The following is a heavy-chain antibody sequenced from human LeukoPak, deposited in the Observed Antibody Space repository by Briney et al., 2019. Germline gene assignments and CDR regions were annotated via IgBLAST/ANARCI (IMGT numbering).Heavy chain of an antibody. J-gene: IGHJ4*02. CDR1: GGSLSTHH. Sequence: RPSETLSLTCVVSGGSLSTHHWSWIRQSPGRGLEWIGYISDSGSTNYNPSLKSRVTISVGTSKNQSSLMLSSVTAADTAVYYCARGYDSSAYYPFNYWGQGTLVTVSS. V-gene: IGHV4-59*11. CDR2: ISDSGST. CDR3: ARGYDSSAYYPFNY. D-gene: IGHD3-22*01.